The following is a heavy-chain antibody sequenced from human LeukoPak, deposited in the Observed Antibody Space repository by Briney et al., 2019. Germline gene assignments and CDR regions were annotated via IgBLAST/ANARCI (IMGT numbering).Heavy chain of an antibody. D-gene: IGHD3-22*01. V-gene: IGHV5-51*01. Sequence: GESLKISCKSSGYSVTNNWIGWVRQMPGRGLEWMGIIYPDDSDTRYSPSFQGQVTISADKSISTAYLQWSSLKASDTAMYYCARHVDDSSGYYYRTMYYFDYWGQGTLVTVSS. CDR1: GYSVTNNW. CDR2: IYPDDSDT. J-gene: IGHJ4*02. CDR3: ARHVDDSSGYYYRTMYYFDY.